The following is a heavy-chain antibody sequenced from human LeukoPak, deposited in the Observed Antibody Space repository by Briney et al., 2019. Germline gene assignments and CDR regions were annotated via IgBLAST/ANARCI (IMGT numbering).Heavy chain of an antibody. D-gene: IGHD6-6*01. CDR1: GFTFITSW. CDR2: IKPDGSEK. V-gene: IGHV3-7*01. Sequence: PGGSLRLSCAASGFTFITSWMSWLRQAPGKGLEWVAHIKPDGSEKYYVDSVKGRFTISRDNAKNSLSLQMNSLRAEDTAVYYCASWTSSSSNYWGQGTPVTVSS. J-gene: IGHJ4*02. CDR3: ASWTSSSSNY.